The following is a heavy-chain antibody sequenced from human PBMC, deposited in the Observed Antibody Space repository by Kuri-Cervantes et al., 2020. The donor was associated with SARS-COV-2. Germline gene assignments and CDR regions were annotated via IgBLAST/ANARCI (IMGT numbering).Heavy chain of an antibody. CDR2: IYPGDSDT. Sequence: GESLKISCKASGFSFTSYWIGWVRQMPGKGLEWMGIIYPGDSDTRYSPFCHGQVTISASKSNSTAYLQWSSLKDTDTAMYSCARGLYCSSTSCLPNWFDPWGQGTLVNVSS. CDR1: GFSFTSYW. D-gene: IGHD2-2*01. CDR3: ARGLYCSSTSCLPNWFDP. J-gene: IGHJ5*01. V-gene: IGHV5-51*01.